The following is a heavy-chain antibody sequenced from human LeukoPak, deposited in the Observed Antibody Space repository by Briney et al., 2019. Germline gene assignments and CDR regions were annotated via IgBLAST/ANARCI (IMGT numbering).Heavy chain of an antibody. CDR2: INPNRGDT. D-gene: IGHD4-17*01. J-gene: IGHJ4*02. CDR3: TRDLSGFATTPLSD. CDR1: GYTFTNYY. V-gene: IGHV1-2*02. Sequence: ASVKVSCKASGYTFTNYYMHWVRQAPGHGLEWMGWINPNRGDTNYAQKFQGRVTMTRDTSITTAFMELTRLTSDDTAVYYCTRDLSGFATTPLSDWGQGTLVTVSS.